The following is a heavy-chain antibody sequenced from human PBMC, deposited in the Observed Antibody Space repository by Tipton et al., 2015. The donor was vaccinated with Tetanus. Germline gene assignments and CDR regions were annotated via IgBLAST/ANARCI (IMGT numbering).Heavy chain of an antibody. CDR1: GFTFSGYW. Sequence: QLVQSGGGLVQPGGSPRLSCAASGFTFSGYWMSWVRQAPGKGLQWVANIKGDGSEKKYADSVKGRFTISRDNARNSLYLQMNSLRPEDTALYYCAKDSVAGGVANFDYWGQGTLVTVSS. D-gene: IGHD2-15*01. V-gene: IGHV3-7*03. J-gene: IGHJ4*02. CDR3: AKDSVAGGVANFDY. CDR2: IKGDGSEK.